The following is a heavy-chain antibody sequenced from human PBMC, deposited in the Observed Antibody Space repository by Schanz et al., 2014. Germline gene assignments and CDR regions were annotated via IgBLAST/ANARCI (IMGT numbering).Heavy chain of an antibody. D-gene: IGHD6-13*01. Sequence: EVQLVESGGGLVQPGGPLRFSWTPYGPTITDHWSSWVRQAPGTGPEWVANIKHGGSVIDYVDSVEGRFTISRDNAKSSLDAQLNSLRRGHVSGSSGVMRASSRTSWGQGILVTVSS. CDR3: VMRASSRTS. CDR1: GPTITDHW. J-gene: IGHJ5*02. V-gene: IGHV3-7*02. CDR2: IKHGGSVI.